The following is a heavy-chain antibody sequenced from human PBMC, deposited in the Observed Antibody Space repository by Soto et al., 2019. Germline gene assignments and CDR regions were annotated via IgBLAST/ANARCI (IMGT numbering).Heavy chain of an antibody. V-gene: IGHV3-23*01. D-gene: IGHD1-26*01. CDR3: AKDLYVQPPSGWFDP. Sequence: GSLRLSCAASGFPFSDHAMSWVRQAPGKGLEWVSSITGSGDNSYFADSVKGRFTVSRDNFTNTLFLQMNSLRAEDTAVYYCAKDLYVQPPSGWFDPWGQGTLVTVSS. CDR2: ITGSGDNS. J-gene: IGHJ5*02. CDR1: GFPFSDHA.